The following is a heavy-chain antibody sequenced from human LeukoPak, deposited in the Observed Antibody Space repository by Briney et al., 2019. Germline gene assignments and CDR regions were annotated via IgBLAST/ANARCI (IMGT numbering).Heavy chain of an antibody. CDR1: GFTFSGYW. J-gene: IGHJ4*02. D-gene: IGHD3-22*01. V-gene: IGHV3-7*03. Sequence: GGSLRLSCAASGFTFSGYWMNRVRQAPGKGLEWVANIKKEGSEKYYVDSVKGRFTISRDNAKNSLYLQMNSLRADDTAVYYCATDYYDSSGYYTGTYWGQGTLVTVSS. CDR2: IKKEGSEK. CDR3: ATDYYDSSGYYTGTY.